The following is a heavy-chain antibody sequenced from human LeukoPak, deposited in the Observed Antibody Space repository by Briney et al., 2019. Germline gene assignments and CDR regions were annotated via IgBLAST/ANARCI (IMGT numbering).Heavy chain of an antibody. CDR3: ARGISAYDAFYI. V-gene: IGHV6-1*01. CDR2: TYYRYKRYN. Sequence: SQTLSLTCAISGDSLSSNSAAWNWIRQSPSRGLEWLGRTYYRYKRYNDYAVSVKSQITINPETPKNPFSVQLNRFSPEDTAVYYCARGISAYDAFYIWGQGTMVTASS. CDR1: GDSLSSNSAA. D-gene: IGHD6-25*01. J-gene: IGHJ3*02.